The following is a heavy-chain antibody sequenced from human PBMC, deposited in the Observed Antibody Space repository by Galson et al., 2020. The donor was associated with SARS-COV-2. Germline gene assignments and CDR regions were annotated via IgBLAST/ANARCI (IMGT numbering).Heavy chain of an antibody. CDR1: GFALSNSA. CDR3: ARETDEHTRSWYDY. CDR2: ISYDGTTK. V-gene: IGHV3-30*04. D-gene: IGHD6-13*01. Sequence: GGSLRLSCAASGFALSNSAMHWVRQAPGKGLEWVAIISYDGTTKYNSDSVKGRFTISRDISKNTLYLQMNSRRPEDTAVYYCARETDEHTRSWYDYWGQGARVSVSS. J-gene: IGHJ4*02.